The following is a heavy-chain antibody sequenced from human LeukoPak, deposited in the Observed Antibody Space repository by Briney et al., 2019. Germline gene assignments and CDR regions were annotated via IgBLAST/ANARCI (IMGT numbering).Heavy chain of an antibody. CDR1: GFMFSKTW. CDR3: ARDSNPSSGDIFYDSFDM. V-gene: IGHV3-7*01. J-gene: IGHJ3*02. CDR2: INGNEDKK. Sequence: GGSLRLSCAVSGFMFSKTWMSWVRQAPAKGVEWVANINGNEDKKNYEDSVRGRFTISRDNARNSLYLQMNSLRVEDTAVYYCARDSNPSSGDIFYDSFDMWGQGTM. D-gene: IGHD5-12*01.